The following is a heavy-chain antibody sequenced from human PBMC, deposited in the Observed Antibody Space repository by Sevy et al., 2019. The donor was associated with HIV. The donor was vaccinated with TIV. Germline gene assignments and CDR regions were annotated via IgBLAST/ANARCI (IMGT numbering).Heavy chain of an antibody. CDR3: AKRGGQYDLGMDV. V-gene: IGHV3-48*03. CDR2: ISTSGSNR. D-gene: IGHD1-1*01. Sequence: GGSLRLSCVASGFTFSSFEMNWVRQAPGKGLEWVSSISTSGSNRDYADSLKGRVTLSRDNAKKSLYLQMNSLRAEDTAIYFCAKRGGQYDLGMDVWGQGTTVTVSS. J-gene: IGHJ6*02. CDR1: GFTFSSFE.